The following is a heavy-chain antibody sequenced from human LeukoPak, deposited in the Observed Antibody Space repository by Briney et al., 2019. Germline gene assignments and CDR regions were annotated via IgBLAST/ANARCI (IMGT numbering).Heavy chain of an antibody. Sequence: SETLSLTCKVSGGSINEYYWSWIRQTPGKGLQWIGEISYTGNTNYNPTLKSRLSMSKDTSRDQFSLTLTSVTAADTAVYYCARDDGRGYYYYGMDVWGQGTTVTVSS. CDR1: GGSINEYY. CDR3: ARDDGRGYYYYGMDV. V-gene: IGHV4-59*01. J-gene: IGHJ6*02. D-gene: IGHD5-24*01. CDR2: ISYTGNT.